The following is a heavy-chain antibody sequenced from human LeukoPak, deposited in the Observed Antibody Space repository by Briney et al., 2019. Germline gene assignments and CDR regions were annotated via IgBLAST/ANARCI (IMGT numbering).Heavy chain of an antibody. J-gene: IGHJ6*03. D-gene: IGHD2-2*01. CDR2: ISAYNGNT. CDR3: ASGSTSKYYYYYMDV. Sequence: ASVKVSCKASGYTFTSYGISWVRQAPGQGLEWMGWISAYNGNTNYAQKLQGRVTMTTDTSTSTAYMELRSLRSDDTAVYYCASGSTSKYYYYYMDVWGKGTTVTVSS. CDR1: GYTFTSYG. V-gene: IGHV1-18*01.